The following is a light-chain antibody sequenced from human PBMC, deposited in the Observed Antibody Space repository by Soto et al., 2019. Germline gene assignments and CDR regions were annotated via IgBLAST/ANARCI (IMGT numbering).Light chain of an antibody. J-gene: IGKJ4*01. V-gene: IGKV3-11*01. CDR2: DAS. CDR1: QSVSSY. CDR3: QQRSNWLT. Sequence: EIVLTQSPATLSLSPGERATLSCRASQSVSSYLAGYQQQPGQAPRLLLYDASNSATGIPATFSRSGSGTDSTLTISSREPEDVAVYYWQQRSNWLTFGGGTTVEIK.